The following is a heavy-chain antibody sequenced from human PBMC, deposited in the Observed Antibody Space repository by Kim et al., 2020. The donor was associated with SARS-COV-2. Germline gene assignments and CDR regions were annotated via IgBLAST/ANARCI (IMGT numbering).Heavy chain of an antibody. CDR1: GYTFTSYA. J-gene: IGHJ5*02. D-gene: IGHD6-19*01. CDR3: AREESIVAGTGWFDP. CDR2: INAGNGNT. V-gene: IGHV1-3*01. Sequence: ASVKVSCKASGYTFTSYAMHWVRQAPGQRLEWMGWINAGNGNTKYSQKFQGRVTITRDTSASTAYMELSSLRSEDTAVYYCAREESIVAGTGWFDPWGQGTLVTVSS.